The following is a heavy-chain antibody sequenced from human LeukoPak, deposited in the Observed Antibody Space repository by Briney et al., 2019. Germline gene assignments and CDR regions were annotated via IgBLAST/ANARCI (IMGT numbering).Heavy chain of an antibody. CDR2: ISSSGRTI. CDR1: GFTFSSSE. Sequence: GGSLRLSCAASGFTFSSSEMNWVRQAPGKGLEWVSYISSSGRTIYYADSVKGRFTISRDNSKKTLYLQMNSLRPEDTAVYYCAKDFSVYYYDSRVLDYWGQGTLVTVSS. V-gene: IGHV3-48*03. J-gene: IGHJ4*02. CDR3: AKDFSVYYYDSRVLDY. D-gene: IGHD3-22*01.